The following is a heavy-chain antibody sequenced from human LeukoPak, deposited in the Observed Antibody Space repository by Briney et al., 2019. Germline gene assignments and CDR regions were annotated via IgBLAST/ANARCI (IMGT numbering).Heavy chain of an antibody. V-gene: IGHV3-7*01. CDR3: AIWTSGNY. CDR2: MDPSGSHK. J-gene: IGHJ4*02. Sequence: GGSLRLSCVASEFIFNRSWMNWVRQAPGKGLEWVANMDPSGSHKRYVDSVRGRFTISKDNPGTSLYLDMYGLRAEDTAIYYCAIWTSGNYWGQGTLVTVSS. CDR1: EFIFNRSW. D-gene: IGHD1-1*01.